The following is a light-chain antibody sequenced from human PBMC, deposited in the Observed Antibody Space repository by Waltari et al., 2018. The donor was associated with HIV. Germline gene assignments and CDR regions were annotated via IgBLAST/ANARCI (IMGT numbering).Light chain of an antibody. CDR2: RNN. V-gene: IGLV1-47*01. Sequence: SVLTQPPSTSGTPGQKVTISCSGSTSNIGGKFVYWYQQFPGTAPNLLINRNNERPSGVPDRFSGSKSGISASLAITGLRSEDEADYYCAAWDVSLSGWVFGGGTKLTVL. CDR3: AAWDVSLSGWV. J-gene: IGLJ3*02. CDR1: TSNIGGKF.